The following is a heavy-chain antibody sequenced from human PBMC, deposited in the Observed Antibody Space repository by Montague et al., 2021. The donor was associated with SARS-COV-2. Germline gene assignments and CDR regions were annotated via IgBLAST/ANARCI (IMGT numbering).Heavy chain of an antibody. CDR2: TYYRSKWYN. CDR1: GDSVSSNIAA. Sequence: CAISGDSVSSNIAAWNWIRQSPSRGLEWLGRTYYRSKWYNDYAVSVRSRITISPDTSKNQFSLQLNSVTPEDTAVYYCTQDRGPGRTTWPDFDYWGQGTLVTVSS. D-gene: IGHD1-14*01. J-gene: IGHJ4*02. V-gene: IGHV6-1*01. CDR3: TQDRGPGRTTWPDFDY.